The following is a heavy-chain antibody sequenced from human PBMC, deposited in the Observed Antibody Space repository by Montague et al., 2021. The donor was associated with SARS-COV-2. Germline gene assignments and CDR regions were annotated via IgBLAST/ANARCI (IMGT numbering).Heavy chain of an antibody. V-gene: IGHV4-4*02. D-gene: IGHD6-19*01. CDR1: GGSISSSHW. Sequence: SETLSLTCAVSGGSISSSHWWSWVRQPPGKGLEWIGEIYHSGSTNCNPSLKSRITISVDKSKNQFSLKLSSVTAADTAVYYCARTGYSSGWHSFDYWGQGTLVTVSS. CDR2: IYHSGST. CDR3: ARTGYSSGWHSFDY. J-gene: IGHJ4*02.